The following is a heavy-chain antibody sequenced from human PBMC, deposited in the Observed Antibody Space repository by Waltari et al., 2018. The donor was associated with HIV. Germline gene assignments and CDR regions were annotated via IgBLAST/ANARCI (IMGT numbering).Heavy chain of an antibody. J-gene: IGHJ4*02. CDR3: AREGYYDSSGYWV. Sequence: EVQLVESGGGLVQPGGSLRLSCAASGFTFSSHWMSWVRQAPGKGLEWVANIKQDGSEKYYVDSVKGRFTISRDNAKNSLYLQMNSLRAEDTAVYYCAREGYYDSSGYWVWGQGTLVTVSS. V-gene: IGHV3-7*01. CDR2: IKQDGSEK. CDR1: GFTFSSHW. D-gene: IGHD3-22*01.